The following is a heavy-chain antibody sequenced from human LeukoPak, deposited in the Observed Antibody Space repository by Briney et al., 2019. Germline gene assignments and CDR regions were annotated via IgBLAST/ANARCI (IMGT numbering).Heavy chain of an antibody. CDR1: GGSISSGSYY. J-gene: IGHJ6*03. V-gene: IGHV4-61*02. CDR3: ARDSPMRSELRAYYYYYMDV. Sequence: SQTLSLTCTVSGGSISSGSYYWSWIRQPAGKGLEWIGRIYTSGSTNYNPSLKSRVTISVDTSKNQFSLKLSSVTAADTSVYYCARDSPMRSELRAYYYYYMDVWGKGTTVTVSS. CDR2: IYTSGST. D-gene: IGHD1-14*01.